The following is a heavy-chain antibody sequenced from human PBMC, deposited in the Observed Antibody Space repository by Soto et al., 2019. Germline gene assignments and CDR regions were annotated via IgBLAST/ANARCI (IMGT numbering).Heavy chain of an antibody. CDR3: ARVRVDADDLFYFDS. J-gene: IGHJ4*02. D-gene: IGHD3-3*01. CDR2: IYHSGGT. CDR1: GGSIDDYY. V-gene: IGHV4-59*07. Sequence: QVQLQESGPGLVAPSDTLSLTCSVSGGSIDDYYWSWIRQPPGKGLGWVAFIYHSGGTDYSPSLQSRVSLSVDTSKNQFSLRLTSVTAADTAVYYCARVRVDADDLFYFDSWGEGTLVTVSS.